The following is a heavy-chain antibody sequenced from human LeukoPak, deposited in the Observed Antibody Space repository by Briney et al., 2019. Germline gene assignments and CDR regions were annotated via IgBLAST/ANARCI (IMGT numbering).Heavy chain of an antibody. CDR1: GYSFTSYA. CDR3: ARDLGYCSGGSCYSYWFDP. J-gene: IGHJ5*02. V-gene: IGHV1-3*01. Sequence: ASVKVSCKASGYSFTSYAMHWVRQAPGQRLEWMGWINAGNGNTKYSQKFQGRVTITRDTSASTAYMELSSLRSEDTAVYYCARDLGYCSGGSCYSYWFDPWGQGTLVTVSS. CDR2: INAGNGNT. D-gene: IGHD2-15*01.